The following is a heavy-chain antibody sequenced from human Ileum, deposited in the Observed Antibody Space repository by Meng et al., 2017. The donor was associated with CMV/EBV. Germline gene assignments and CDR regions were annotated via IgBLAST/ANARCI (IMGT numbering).Heavy chain of an antibody. CDR2: INHSGST. D-gene: IGHD4-17*01. CDR1: GGSFSCSY. V-gene: IGHV4-34*01. Sequence: VQLQVWGEGRVKPSGTLSLPCAVYGGSFSCSYWNWIRQPPGRGLEWIGEINHSGSTNYNPSLKSRVTISVDTSKNQFSLKLSSVTAADTAVYYCATRRTPYGDYEYFQHWGQGTLVTVSS. J-gene: IGHJ1*01. CDR3: ATRRTPYGDYEYFQH.